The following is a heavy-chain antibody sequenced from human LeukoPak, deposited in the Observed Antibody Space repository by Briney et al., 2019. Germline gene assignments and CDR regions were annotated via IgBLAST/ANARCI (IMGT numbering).Heavy chain of an antibody. CDR2: ISSNGGST. D-gene: IGHD3-10*01. CDR3: AKHYYDSGRWTFDI. CDR1: GFTLSSYA. Sequence: GGSLRLSCSASGFTLSSYAMHWVRQAPGKGLEYVSAISSNGGSTYYADSVKGRFTISRDNSKNTLYLQMNSLRAEDTAVYYCAKHYYDSGRWTFDIWGQGTTVTVSS. V-gene: IGHV3-64*04. J-gene: IGHJ3*02.